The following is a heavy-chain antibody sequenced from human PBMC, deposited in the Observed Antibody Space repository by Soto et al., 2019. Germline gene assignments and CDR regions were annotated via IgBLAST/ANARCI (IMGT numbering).Heavy chain of an antibody. CDR2: FDPEDGET. D-gene: IGHD3-3*01. Sequence: AASVKVSCKVSGYTLTELSMHWVRQAPGKGLEWMGGFDPEDGETIYAQKFQGRVTMTEDTSTDTAYMELSSLRSEDTAVYYCATFNDFWSGYKAYWGQGTLVTVSS. CDR3: ATFNDFWSGYKAY. J-gene: IGHJ4*02. V-gene: IGHV1-24*01. CDR1: GYTLTELS.